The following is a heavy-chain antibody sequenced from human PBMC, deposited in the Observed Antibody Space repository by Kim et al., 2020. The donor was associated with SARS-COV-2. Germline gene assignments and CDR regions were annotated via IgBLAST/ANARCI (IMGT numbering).Heavy chain of an antibody. CDR3: ARARYVLRFLEWLPIDY. V-gene: IGHV7-4-1*02. J-gene: IGHJ4*02. CDR1: GYTFTSYA. CDR2: INTNTGNP. D-gene: IGHD3-3*01. Sequence: ASVKVSCKASGYTFTSYAMNWVRQAPGQGLEWMGWINTNTGNPTYAQGFTGRFVFSLDTSVSTAYLQISSLKAEDTAVYYCARARYVLRFLEWLPIDYWGQGTLVTVSS.